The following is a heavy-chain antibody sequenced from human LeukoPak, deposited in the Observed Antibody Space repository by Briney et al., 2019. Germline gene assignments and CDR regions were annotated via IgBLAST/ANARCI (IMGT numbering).Heavy chain of an antibody. V-gene: IGHV4-38-2*02. CDR3: AKYYYDSRGYYSYYFDY. CDR1: GYSVSSGSY. CDR2: IYHTGST. D-gene: IGHD3-22*01. J-gene: IGHJ4*02. Sequence: SETLSLTCSVSGYSVSSGSYWGWIRQAPGMGLEWIGSIYHTGSTYYNPSLKSRVAISVDTSKNQFSLKLSSVTAADTAVYYCAKYYYDSRGYYSYYFDYWGQGTLVTVSS.